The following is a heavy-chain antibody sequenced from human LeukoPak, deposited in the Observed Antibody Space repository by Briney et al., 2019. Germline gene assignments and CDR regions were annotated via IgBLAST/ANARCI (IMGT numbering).Heavy chain of an antibody. Sequence: GGSLRLSCAASGFTFSDYGMHWVRQAPGKGLEWVAIIWYDGGKKYYADSVKGRFTISRDNSKNTLYLQMNSLRAEDTALYCCARGGYYDSSSYYLFDYWGQGTLVTVSS. J-gene: IGHJ4*02. CDR2: IWYDGGKK. CDR3: ARGGYYDSSSYYLFDY. V-gene: IGHV3-33*01. D-gene: IGHD3-22*01. CDR1: GFTFSDYG.